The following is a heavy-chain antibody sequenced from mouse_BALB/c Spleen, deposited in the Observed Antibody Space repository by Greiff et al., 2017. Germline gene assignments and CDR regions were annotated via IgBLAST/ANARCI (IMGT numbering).Heavy chain of an antibody. Sequence: EVKLMESGPSLVKPSQTLSLTCSVTGDSITSGYWNWIRKFPGNKLEYMGYISYSGSTYYNPSLKSRISITRDTSKNQYYLQLNSVTTEDTATYYCAGGEDGYYYFDYWGQGTTLTVSS. D-gene: IGHD2-3*01. CDR3: AGGEDGYYYFDY. CDR2: ISYSGST. V-gene: IGHV3-8*02. J-gene: IGHJ2*01. CDR1: GDSITSGY.